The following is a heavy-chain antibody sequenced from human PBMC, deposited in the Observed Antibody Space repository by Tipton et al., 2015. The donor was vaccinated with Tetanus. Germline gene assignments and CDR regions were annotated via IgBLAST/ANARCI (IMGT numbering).Heavy chain of an antibody. CDR2: IYESGDT. D-gene: IGHD3-3*01. Sequence: GLVKPSQTLSLTCTVSGGSIRGGTFYWGWIRQPPGKGLEWIGSIYESGDTYYIPSLKSRVTISVDTSTNQFSLTLNSMAAADTGVYYCARHQSGYFTPFDYWGQGKLVTVSS. V-gene: IGHV4-39*01. CDR3: ARHQSGYFTPFDY. J-gene: IGHJ4*02. CDR1: GGSIRGGTFY.